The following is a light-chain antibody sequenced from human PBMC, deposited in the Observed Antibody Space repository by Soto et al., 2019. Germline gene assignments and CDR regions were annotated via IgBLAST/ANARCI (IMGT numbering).Light chain of an antibody. J-gene: IGLJ2*01. CDR1: SGHSSYT. Sequence: QLVLTQSPSASASLGASVKLTCTLSSGHSSYTIAWHQQQAEKGPRYLMKLNSDGSHSKGDGIPDRFSGSSSGAERYLTISSLQSGDEADYYCQTWGTGIQVFGGGTKLTVL. V-gene: IGLV4-69*01. CDR2: LNSDGSH. CDR3: QTWGTGIQV.